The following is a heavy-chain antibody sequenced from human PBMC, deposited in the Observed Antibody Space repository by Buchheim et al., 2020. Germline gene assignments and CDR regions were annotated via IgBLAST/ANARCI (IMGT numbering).Heavy chain of an antibody. CDR1: GFIFTSYE. J-gene: IGHJ5*02. CDR2: ISSSGTTM. D-gene: IGHD5-12*01. Sequence: EVQLVESGGGLVQPGGSLRLSCAASGFIFTSYEMNWVRQAPGEGLEWVAYISSSGTTMYYSDSVKGRFTISRDNAKTSVYLQMNSLRPDDTAVYYCARDLRGFDGLDPWGQGTL. V-gene: IGHV3-48*03. CDR3: ARDLRGFDGLDP.